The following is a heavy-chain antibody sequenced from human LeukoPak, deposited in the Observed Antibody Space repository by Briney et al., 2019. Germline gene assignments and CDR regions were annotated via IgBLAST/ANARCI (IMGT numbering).Heavy chain of an antibody. D-gene: IGHD6-19*01. J-gene: IGHJ4*02. V-gene: IGHV4-59*01. CDR3: ARAAGWYFDY. CDR1: GGPISSYY. Sequence: ASETLSLTCTVSGGPISSYYWSWIRQPPGKGLEWIGYIYYSGSTNYNPSLKSRVTISVDTSKNQFSLKLSSVTAADTAVYYCARAAGWYFDYWGQGTLVTVSS. CDR2: IYYSGST.